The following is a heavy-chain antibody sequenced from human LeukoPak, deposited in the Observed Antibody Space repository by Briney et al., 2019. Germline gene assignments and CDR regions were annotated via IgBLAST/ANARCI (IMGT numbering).Heavy chain of an antibody. D-gene: IGHD2-2*01. J-gene: IGHJ4*02. CDR2: IIPIFGTA. Sequence: ASVKVSCKASGGTFSSYAISWVRQAPGQGLEWMGGIIPIFGTANYAQKFQGRVTITTDESTSTAYMELSSLRSEDTAVYYCARSYCSSTSCRYYFDYWGQGTLVTVSS. CDR3: ARSYCSSTSCRYYFDY. CDR1: GGTFSSYA. V-gene: IGHV1-69*05.